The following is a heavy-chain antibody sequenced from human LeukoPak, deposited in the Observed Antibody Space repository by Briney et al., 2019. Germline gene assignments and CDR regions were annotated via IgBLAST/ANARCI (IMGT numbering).Heavy chain of an antibody. CDR2: ISRSGERT. D-gene: IGHD1-20*01. CDR3: AKAALSGTEGGDYHYHVDV. V-gene: IGHV3-23*01. Sequence: GGSLRLSCVGSGFTSNNYAMTWVRQAPGKGLEWVSSISRSGERTFYADSVRGQFTISRDNSKSSLFLQMNSLRAEDTAIYSCAKAALSGTEGGDYHYHVDVWGKGTTVTVSS. J-gene: IGHJ6*03. CDR1: GFTSNNYA.